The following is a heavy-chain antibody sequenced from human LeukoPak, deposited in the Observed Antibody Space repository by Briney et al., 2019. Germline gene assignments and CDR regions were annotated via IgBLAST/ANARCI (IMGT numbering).Heavy chain of an antibody. J-gene: IGHJ4*02. D-gene: IGHD3-22*01. CDR2: ISYDGSNK. CDR3: ARSSEYYDSSGRFDY. CDR1: GFTFSSYA. V-gene: IGHV3-30-3*01. Sequence: GGSLRLSCAASGFTFSSYAMHWVRQAPGKGLEWVAVISYDGSNKYYADSVKGRFTICRDNSKNTLYLQMNSLRAEDTAVYYCARSSEYYDSSGRFDYWGQGTLVTVSS.